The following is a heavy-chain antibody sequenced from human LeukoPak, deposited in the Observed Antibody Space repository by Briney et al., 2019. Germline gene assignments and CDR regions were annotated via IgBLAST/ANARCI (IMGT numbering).Heavy chain of an antibody. CDR2: IYHSGST. J-gene: IGHJ4*02. CDR1: GGSISSSNW. Sequence: SETLSLTCAVSGGSISSSNWWSWVRQPPGKGLEWIGEIYHSGSTNHNPSLKSRVTISVDKSKNQFSLKLSSVTAADTAVYYCAREVADSSGYYFWGQGTLVTVSS. V-gene: IGHV4-4*02. D-gene: IGHD3-22*01. CDR3: AREVADSSGYYF.